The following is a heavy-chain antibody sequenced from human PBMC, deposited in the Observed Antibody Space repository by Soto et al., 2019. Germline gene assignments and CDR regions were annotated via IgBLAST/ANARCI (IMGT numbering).Heavy chain of an antibody. Sequence: SETLSLTCAVSGGSLSSGGYFWSWIRQPPGKGLEWIGYIYPSGSTYYNPSLKSRVTISVDRSKNQFSLKLSSVTAADTAVYYCARGHPLNYDCESSGGFNYCDKGPLGTV. J-gene: IGHJ4*02. CDR3: ARGHPLNYDCESSGGFNY. V-gene: IGHV4-30-2*01. CDR1: GGSLSSGGYF. D-gene: IGHD3-22*01. CDR2: IYPSGST.